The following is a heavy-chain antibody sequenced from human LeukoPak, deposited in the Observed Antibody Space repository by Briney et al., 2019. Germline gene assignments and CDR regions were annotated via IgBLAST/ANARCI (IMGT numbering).Heavy chain of an antibody. J-gene: IGHJ4*02. CDR3: VAAPTPFYFDF. CDR1: GFTLSDFW. Sequence: GGSLRLSCAASGFTLSDFWMIWVRLAPGKGLECVANIKQDGNEKNYVDSVKGRFTIFRDKAKNSFYPQLDCLRAQDPVLHCCVAAPTPFYFDFSGQRNLGT. V-gene: IGHV3-7*01. D-gene: IGHD6-25*01. CDR2: IKQDGNEK.